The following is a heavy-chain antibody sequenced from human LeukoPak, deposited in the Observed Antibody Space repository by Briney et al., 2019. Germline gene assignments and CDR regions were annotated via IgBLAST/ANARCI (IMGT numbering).Heavy chain of an antibody. CDR1: GGTFSNYA. CDR2: IIPIFGIA. CDR3: ARDSEDLVVGVAAAVSAFDI. Sequence: SVKVSCKASGGTFSNYAISWVRQAPGQGLEWMGRIIPIFGIANYAQKFQGRVTITADKSTSTSYMELSSLRSEDTAVYYCARDSEDLVVGVAAAVSAFDIWGQGTMVTVSS. J-gene: IGHJ3*02. D-gene: IGHD2-15*01. V-gene: IGHV1-69*04.